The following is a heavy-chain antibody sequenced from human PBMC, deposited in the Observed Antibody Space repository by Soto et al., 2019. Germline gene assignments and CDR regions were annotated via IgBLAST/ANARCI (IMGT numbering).Heavy chain of an antibody. J-gene: IGHJ4*02. CDR2: IYWDDDK. CDR1: GFSLSTSGVG. Sequence: QITLKESGPTLVKPTQTLTLTCTFSGFSLSTSGVGVGWIRQPPGKALEWLALIYWDDDKRYSPSLKSRLTIPKDTSKNQVVLTMTNMDPVDTATYYCATVVATITWYYYFDYWGQGTLVTVSS. D-gene: IGHD5-12*01. V-gene: IGHV2-5*02. CDR3: ATVVATITWYYYFDY.